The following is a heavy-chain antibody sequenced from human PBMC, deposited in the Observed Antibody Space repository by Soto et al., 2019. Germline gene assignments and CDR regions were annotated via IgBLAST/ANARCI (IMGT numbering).Heavy chain of an antibody. J-gene: IGHJ6*02. D-gene: IGHD3-10*01. CDR1: GGSVSTDGYY. V-gene: IGHV4-31*03. CDR2: IFYSGPT. CDR3: ARQGFGAIHGPVDV. Sequence: LSLTCSVSGGSVSTDGYYWSWIRQHPETGLEWIGYIFYSGPTYYNPSLKSRVAISVDTSKNQFSLKLSSVTAADTALYYCARQGFGAIHGPVDVWGQGTTVTVSS.